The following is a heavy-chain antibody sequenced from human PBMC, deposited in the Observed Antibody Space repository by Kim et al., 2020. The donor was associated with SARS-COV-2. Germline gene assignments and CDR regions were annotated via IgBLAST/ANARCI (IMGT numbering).Heavy chain of an antibody. J-gene: IGHJ4*03. CDR2: IYYVGNS. CDR1: GDSIVSDGSY. CDR3: TTGHGRVLADS. D-gene: IGHD1-26*01. Sequence: SETLSLTCDVSGDSIVSDGSYYSWIRQRPGQGLDWVGYIYYVGNSYKSPSLSGRLTLSIDPSKGRFFMTLRSATPADTATYYFTTGHGRVLADSWGQGTLVSVTS. V-gene: IGHV4-31*11.